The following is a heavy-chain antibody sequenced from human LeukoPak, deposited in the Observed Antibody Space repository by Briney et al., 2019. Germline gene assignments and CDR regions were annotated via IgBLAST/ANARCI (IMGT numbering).Heavy chain of an antibody. Sequence: SETLSLTCAVSGDSFHSYYWSSIRQPPGKGLEWIGYITYSGNTDCNPSLKSRVTVSLDTSKNHFSLNLASVTAADTAVYYCARGRYPGSGRFDCWGQGTLVTVSS. CDR1: GDSFHSYY. CDR3: ARGRYPGSGRFDC. D-gene: IGHD6-19*01. V-gene: IGHV4-59*01. CDR2: ITYSGNT. J-gene: IGHJ4*02.